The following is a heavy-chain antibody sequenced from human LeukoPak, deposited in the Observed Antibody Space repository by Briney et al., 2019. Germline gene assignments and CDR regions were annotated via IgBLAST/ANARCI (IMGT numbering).Heavy chain of an antibody. CDR3: ARKTTVTTRDDAFDI. V-gene: IGHV3-9*01. CDR2: VSWNSGTI. J-gene: IGHJ3*02. CDR1: GFSFDDYA. D-gene: IGHD4-11*01. Sequence: GRSLRLSCEASGFSFDDYAMHWVRQRPGKGLEWVSVVSWNSGTIPYADSVKGRFTISRDNAKNTLYLQMNSLRAEDTAVYYCARKTTVTTRDDAFDIWGQGTMVTVSS.